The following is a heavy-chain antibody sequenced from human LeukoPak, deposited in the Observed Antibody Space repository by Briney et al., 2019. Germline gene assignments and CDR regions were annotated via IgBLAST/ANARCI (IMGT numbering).Heavy chain of an antibody. D-gene: IGHD5-18*01. CDR3: ASVDTAMAYFDY. Sequence: PSETLSLTCTVAGGSISSSSYYWGWVRQPPGKGREWMGCIDDSGSTYYNPSLKSRVTLSVATSKDQCGRKLSSVTAADTAVYSCASVDTAMAYFDYWRQGTLVTVSS. CDR2: IDDSGST. J-gene: IGHJ4*02. CDR1: GGSISSSSYY. V-gene: IGHV4-39*06.